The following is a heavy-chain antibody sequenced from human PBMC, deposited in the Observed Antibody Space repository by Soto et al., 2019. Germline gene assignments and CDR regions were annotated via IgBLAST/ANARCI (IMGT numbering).Heavy chain of an antibody. Sequence: ASVKVSCKASGYTFTSYYMHWVRQAPGQGLEWMGIINPSGGSTSYAQKFQGRVTMTRDTSTSTVYMELSSLRSEDTAVYYCARGPQGSIFGVVIMTWFDPWGQGTLVTVSS. D-gene: IGHD3-3*01. J-gene: IGHJ5*02. CDR1: GYTFTSYY. CDR2: INPSGGST. V-gene: IGHV1-46*01. CDR3: ARGPQGSIFGVVIMTWFDP.